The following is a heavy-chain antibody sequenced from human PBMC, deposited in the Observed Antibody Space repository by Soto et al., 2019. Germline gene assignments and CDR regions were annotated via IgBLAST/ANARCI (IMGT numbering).Heavy chain of an antibody. V-gene: IGHV3-74*01. Sequence: EVQLVESGGGLFQPEGSLRLSCEASGFTFSNYWMHWVRQAPGKGLVWVSPINNDGSDPIYADSVKGRFTIARDNAKNTVYLQMNSLRAEDTAVYYCARGYPNSSNLASWGQGSLVTVSS. J-gene: IGHJ4*02. D-gene: IGHD2-2*01. CDR3: ARGYPNSSNLAS. CDR2: INNDGSDP. CDR1: GFTFSNYW.